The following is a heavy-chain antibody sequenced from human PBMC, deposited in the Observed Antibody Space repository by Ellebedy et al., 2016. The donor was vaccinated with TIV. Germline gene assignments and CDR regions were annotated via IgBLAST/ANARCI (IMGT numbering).Heavy chain of an antibody. CDR2: ISSSDSNDK. CDR1: GFTFSSYG. Sequence: GESLKISCAASGFTFSSYGMHWVRQAPGKGLEWVAVISSSDSNDKYYADSVNGRFTISRDDSKNTLYLQMNSLRTEDTAVYYCTKDRSYNTPYYVDYWGQGTLVTVSS. CDR3: TKDRSYNTPYYVDY. D-gene: IGHD1-1*01. V-gene: IGHV3-30*18. J-gene: IGHJ4*02.